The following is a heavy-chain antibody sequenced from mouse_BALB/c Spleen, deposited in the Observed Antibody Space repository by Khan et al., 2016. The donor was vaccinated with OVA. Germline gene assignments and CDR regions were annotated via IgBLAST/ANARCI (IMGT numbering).Heavy chain of an antibody. CDR2: IYPYNDDT. CDR3: ANNFRSAVYFDY. J-gene: IGHJ2*01. Sequence: VQLKQSGPELVKPGASVKMSCKASGYTFTSYVIHWVKQKPGQGLEWIGYIYPYNDDTKYNEKFKDKAPLTSDKSSSTAYMDLSSLTSADSAVYYCANNFRSAVYFDYWGQGTTLTVSS. CDR1: GYTFTSYV. D-gene: IGHD2-14*01. V-gene: IGHV1S136*01.